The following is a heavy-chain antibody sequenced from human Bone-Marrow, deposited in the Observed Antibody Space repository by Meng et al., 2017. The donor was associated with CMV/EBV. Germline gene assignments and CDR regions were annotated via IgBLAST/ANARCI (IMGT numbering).Heavy chain of an antibody. V-gene: IGHV6-1*01. Sequence: SQTLSLTCAISGDNVSSHSDAWTWIRQTPSRGLEWLGRTYYRSKWYNDYALSVKSRITINPDTSKNQFSLQLNSVTPEDTAVYYCARGSWGLDYWGQGTLVTRLL. CDR1: GDNVSSHSDA. D-gene: IGHD7-27*01. CDR3: ARGSWGLDY. CDR2: TYYRSKWYN. J-gene: IGHJ4*02.